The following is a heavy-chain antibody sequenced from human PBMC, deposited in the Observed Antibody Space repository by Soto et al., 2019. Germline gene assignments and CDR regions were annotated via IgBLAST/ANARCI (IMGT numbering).Heavy chain of an antibody. CDR1: GFTFSGFG. Sequence: PGGSRRLSWAASGFTFSGFGMHGGGQAPGKGLEWVAVISYDGSNIFYADSVKGRFTISRDNSKNTLYLQMNSLRPEDTAVYYCAKDLYGSETYTYYCGMDVWGQGTTVTFSS. V-gene: IGHV3-30*18. CDR3: AKDLYGSETYTYYCGMDV. CDR2: ISYDGSNI. J-gene: IGHJ6*02. D-gene: IGHD3-10*01.